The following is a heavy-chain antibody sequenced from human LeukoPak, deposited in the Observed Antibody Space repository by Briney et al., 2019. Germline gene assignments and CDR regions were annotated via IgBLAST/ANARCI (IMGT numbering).Heavy chain of an antibody. D-gene: IGHD4-17*01. Sequence: SVTVSRKASGGTLSSYAISWVRQAPGQGREWMGGIIPIFGTANYAQNFQGRGTITADESTGTAYPALSSLSCEDTAVYFCGNYGDYTSFDSWGQGTPVTVSS. CDR3: GNYGDYTSFDS. CDR1: GGTLSSYA. CDR2: IIPIFGTA. J-gene: IGHJ4*02. V-gene: IGHV1-69*13.